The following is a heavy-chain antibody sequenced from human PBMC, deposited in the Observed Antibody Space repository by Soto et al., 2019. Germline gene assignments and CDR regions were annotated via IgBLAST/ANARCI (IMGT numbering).Heavy chain of an antibody. J-gene: IGHJ4*02. CDR3: ATLTADF. Sequence: ITLEESGPTLVKPTETLTLTCTFSGFSLTTGVGVGWVRQPPGKALEWLALVYWDDDKHYTPSLMSRLTIPKDISKGQVVLTMPNMYPVDTATYYCATLTADFWGPGTLVTVSS. CDR2: VYWDDDK. V-gene: IGHV2-5*02. CDR1: GFSLTTGVG.